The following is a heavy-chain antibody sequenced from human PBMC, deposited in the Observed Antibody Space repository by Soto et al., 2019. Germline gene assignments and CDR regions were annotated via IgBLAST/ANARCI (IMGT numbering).Heavy chain of an antibody. D-gene: IGHD6-19*01. CDR3: ARGIEGWYPGRCYYGMDV. J-gene: IGHJ6*02. CDR2: IYYSGST. CDR1: GGSVSSGSYY. Sequence: QVQLQESGPGLVKPSETLSLTCTVSGGSVSSGSYYWSWIRQPPGKGLEWIGYIYYSGSTNYNPSLKSRVTISVDTSKNQFSLPAADTAVYYCARGIEGWYPGRCYYGMDVWGHGTRVTVSS. V-gene: IGHV4-61*01.